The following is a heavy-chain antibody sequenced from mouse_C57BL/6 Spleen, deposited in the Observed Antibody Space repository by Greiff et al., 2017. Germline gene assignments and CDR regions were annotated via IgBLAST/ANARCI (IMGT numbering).Heavy chain of an antibody. V-gene: IGHV1-55*01. D-gene: IGHD1-1*01. CDR1: GYTFTSYW. CDR3: ARSGAFYYGSSHWYFDV. Sequence: QVQLQQPGAELVKPGASVKMSCKASGYTFTSYWITWVKQRPGQGLEWIGDIYPGSGSTNYNEKFKSKATLTVDTSSSTAYMQLSSLTSEDSAVYYCARSGAFYYGSSHWYFDVWGTGTTVTVSS. CDR2: IYPGSGST. J-gene: IGHJ1*03.